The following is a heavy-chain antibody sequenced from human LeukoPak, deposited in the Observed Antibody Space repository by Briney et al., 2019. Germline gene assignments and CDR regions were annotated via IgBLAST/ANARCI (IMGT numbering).Heavy chain of an antibody. CDR3: ARCNYDSSGYYTYFQH. J-gene: IGHJ1*01. V-gene: IGHV3-30-3*01. Sequence: PGRSLRLSCAASGFTFSSYAMHWVRQAPGKGLERVAVISYDGSNKYYADSVKGRFTISRDNSKNTLDLQMNSLRAEDTAVYYCARCNYDSSGYYTYFQHWGQGTLVTVSS. D-gene: IGHD3-22*01. CDR1: GFTFSSYA. CDR2: ISYDGSNK.